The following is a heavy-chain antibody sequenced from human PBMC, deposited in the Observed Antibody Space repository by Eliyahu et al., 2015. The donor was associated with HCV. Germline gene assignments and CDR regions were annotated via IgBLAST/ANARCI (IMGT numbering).Heavy chain of an antibody. CDR1: GFIFSTYG. Sequence: QVQLVESGGGVVQPGGSLRLSCAASGFIFSTYGMHWVRQAPGQGLEWVAVIWSDGSNENYVDSVRGRFTISRDNSRSTLYLQMNSLRAEDTAVYYCGRSARTYYDFNAFDIWGQGTMVTVSS. V-gene: IGHV3-33*01. J-gene: IGHJ3*02. D-gene: IGHD3-3*01. CDR3: GRSARTYYDFNAFDI. CDR2: IWSDGSNE.